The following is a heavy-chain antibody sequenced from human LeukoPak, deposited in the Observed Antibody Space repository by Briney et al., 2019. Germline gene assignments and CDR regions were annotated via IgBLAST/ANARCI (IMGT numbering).Heavy chain of an antibody. CDR1: GFTFTNSA. V-gene: IGHV1-58*01. J-gene: IGHJ4*02. CDR2: IVVGSGNT. Sequence: SVKVSCKASGFTFTNSAVQWVRQARGQRLEWIGWIVVGSGNTNYAQKFQERVTITRDMSTSTAYMELNSLRSDDTAVYYCAADLPYSNYGPLDYWGQGTLVTVSS. CDR3: AADLPYSNYGPLDY. D-gene: IGHD4-11*01.